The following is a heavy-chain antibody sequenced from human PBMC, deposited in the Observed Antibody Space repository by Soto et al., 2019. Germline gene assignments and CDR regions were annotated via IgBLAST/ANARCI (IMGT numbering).Heavy chain of an antibody. V-gene: IGHV3-30*03. Sequence: GGSLRLSCAASGFTFDEFGMSWVRQVPGKGLEWVSGFNCDGSNKYYADSVEGRFTISRDNSKDTLYLQMSSLRAEDTAVYFCARDVSGVAYWGQGTLVTVSS. J-gene: IGHJ4*02. CDR3: ARDVSGVAY. CDR2: FNCDGSNK. D-gene: IGHD1-26*01. CDR1: GFTFDEFG.